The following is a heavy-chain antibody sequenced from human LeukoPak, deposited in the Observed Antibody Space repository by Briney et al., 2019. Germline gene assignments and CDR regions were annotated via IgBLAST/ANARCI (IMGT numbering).Heavy chain of an antibody. Sequence: SETLSLTCTVSGGSISSYYWSWIRQPPGKGLEWIGYIYYSGGTNYNPSLKSRVTISVDTSKNQFSLKLSSVTAADTAVYYCARRLNYGSGTRYYYYGMDVWGQGTTVTVSS. J-gene: IGHJ6*02. CDR2: IYYSGGT. D-gene: IGHD3-10*01. CDR1: GGSISSYY. V-gene: IGHV4-59*08. CDR3: ARRLNYGSGTRYYYYGMDV.